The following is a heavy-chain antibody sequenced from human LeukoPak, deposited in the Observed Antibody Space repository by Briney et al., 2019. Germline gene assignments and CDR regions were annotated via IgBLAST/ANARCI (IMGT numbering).Heavy chain of an antibody. CDR3: AKDQGSGVTPVLY. Sequence: AESLSLSCPASGFSFSSYARSWFLPALGKGLEWVSSLSSRGTTTYYADSVNGQFSIPRDNPQNTLYMQMDSLRAEDTAVYYCAKDQGSGVTPVLYWGQGTLVTVSS. CDR1: GFSFSSYA. CDR2: LSSRGTTT. D-gene: IGHD4-23*01. V-gene: IGHV3-23*01. J-gene: IGHJ4*02.